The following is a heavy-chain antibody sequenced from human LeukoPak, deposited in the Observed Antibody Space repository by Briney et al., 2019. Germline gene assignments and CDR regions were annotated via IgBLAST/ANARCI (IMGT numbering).Heavy chain of an antibody. CDR1: GFTFSSYG. V-gene: IGHV3-33*06. J-gene: IGHJ6*03. Sequence: GGSLRLSCAASGFTFSSYGMHWVRQAPGKGLEWVAVIWYDGSNKYYADSVKGRFTISRDNSKNTLYLQMNSLRAEDTAVYYCAKGRLRIAARPDVVYYYYMDVWGKGTTATVSS. D-gene: IGHD6-6*01. CDR3: AKGRLRIAARPDVVYYYYMDV. CDR2: IWYDGSNK.